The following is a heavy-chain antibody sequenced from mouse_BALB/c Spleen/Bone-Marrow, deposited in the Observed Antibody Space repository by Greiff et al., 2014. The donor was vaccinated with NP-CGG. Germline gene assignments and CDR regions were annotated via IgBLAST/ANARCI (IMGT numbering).Heavy chain of an antibody. CDR1: GFNIKDTY. Sequence: VQLQQSGADLVKPGASVKLSCTASGFNIKDTYMHWVKQRPEKGLEWIGRIDPANGNTKYDPKFQGKATITADTSSNTAYLQLSSLTSEDTAVYYCARGDYYGGSFFAYWGQGTLVTVSA. J-gene: IGHJ3*01. D-gene: IGHD1-1*01. CDR2: IDPANGNT. CDR3: ARGDYYGGSFFAY. V-gene: IGHV14-3*02.